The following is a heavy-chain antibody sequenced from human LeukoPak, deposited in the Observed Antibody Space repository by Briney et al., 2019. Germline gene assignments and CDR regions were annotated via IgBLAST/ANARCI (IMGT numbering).Heavy chain of an antibody. V-gene: IGHV3-23*01. CDR1: GLTFSNYA. CDR3: AKDYSDSRVGDVFLEY. J-gene: IGHJ4*02. D-gene: IGHD1-26*01. CDR2: ITSGFTP. Sequence: GGSLRLSCAASGLTFSNYAMSWFRQAPGKGLEWVSGITSGFTPHYADSVKGRFTISRDNSKNTSHLQMNSLRAEDTAVYYCAKDYSDSRVGDVFLEYWGQGTLVTVSS.